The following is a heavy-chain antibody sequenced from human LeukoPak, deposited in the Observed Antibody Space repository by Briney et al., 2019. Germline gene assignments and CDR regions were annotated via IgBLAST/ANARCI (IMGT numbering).Heavy chain of an antibody. Sequence: SETLSLTCTVSGGSISSYYWSWIRQPPGKGLEWIGYIYYSGSTNYNPSLKSRVTISVDTSKNQFSLKLSSVTAADTAVYYCARRAGRAAFDIWGQGTMVTVSS. CDR2: IYYSGST. CDR3: ARRAGRAAFDI. J-gene: IGHJ3*02. CDR1: GGSISSYY. V-gene: IGHV4-59*08. D-gene: IGHD6-13*01.